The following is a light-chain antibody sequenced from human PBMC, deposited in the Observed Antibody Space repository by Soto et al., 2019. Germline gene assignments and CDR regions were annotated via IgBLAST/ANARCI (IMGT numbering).Light chain of an antibody. J-gene: IGKJ1*01. CDR3: QQYGSSGT. CDR2: GAS. CDR1: QSVSNNY. V-gene: IGKV3-20*01. Sequence: EIVLTQSPGTLSLSPGEMATLSCRASQSVSNNYLAWYQQKPGQAPRLLIYGASNRATGIPDRFSGSGSGTDFTLTISRLETEDFAVYYCQQYGSSGTFGQGTKVDI.